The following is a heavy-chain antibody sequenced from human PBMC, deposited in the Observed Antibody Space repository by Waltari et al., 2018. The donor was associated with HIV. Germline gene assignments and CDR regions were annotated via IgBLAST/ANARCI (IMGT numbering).Heavy chain of an antibody. CDR2: ISNSCGST. CDR1: GFTFSSYA. Sequence: EVQLLESGGGLVQPGGSLRLSCAASGFTFSSYAMSWVRQAPGKGLEWVSAISNSCGSTYYADSVKGRFTISRDNSKNTLYLQMNSLRDEDTAVYYCAKDLSSISMIVPRSYFDYWGQGTLVTVSS. D-gene: IGHD3-22*01. V-gene: IGHV3-23*01. J-gene: IGHJ4*02. CDR3: AKDLSSISMIVPRSYFDY.